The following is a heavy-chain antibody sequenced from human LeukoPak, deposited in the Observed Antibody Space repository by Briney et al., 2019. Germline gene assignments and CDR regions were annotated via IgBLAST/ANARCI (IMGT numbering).Heavy chain of an antibody. CDR3: ARGASEVTPLYYFDY. J-gene: IGHJ4*02. V-gene: IGHV1-2*04. CDR1: GYTFTGYY. Sequence: GASVKVSCKASGYTFTGYYMHWVRQAPGQGLEWMGWINPNSGGTNYAQKFQGWVTMTRDTSISTAYMELSRLRSDDTAVYYCARGASEVTPLYYFDYWGQGTLVTVSS. D-gene: IGHD4-23*01. CDR2: INPNSGGT.